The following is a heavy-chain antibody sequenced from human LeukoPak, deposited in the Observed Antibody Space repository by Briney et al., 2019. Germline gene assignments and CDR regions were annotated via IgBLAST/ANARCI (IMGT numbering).Heavy chain of an antibody. D-gene: IGHD3-16*01. CDR3: AREVKFGPPEGFDP. Sequence: GASVKVSCKASGYTFTSYYMHWVRQAPGQGLEWMGIINPSGGSTSYAQKFRGRVTMTRDMSTSTVYMELSSLRSEDTAVYYCAREVKFGPPEGFDPWGQGTLVTVST. V-gene: IGHV1-46*01. CDR1: GYTFTSYY. CDR2: INPSGGST. J-gene: IGHJ5*02.